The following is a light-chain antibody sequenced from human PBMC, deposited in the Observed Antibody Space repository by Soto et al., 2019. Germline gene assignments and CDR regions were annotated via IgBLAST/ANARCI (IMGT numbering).Light chain of an antibody. CDR3: AAWDDSLSDPV. V-gene: IGLV1-47*01. Sequence: QSVLTQPPSASETPGQRVTISCSGSSSNIGTNYVYWYQQVAGTAPKLLIHRNDQRPSGVPDRFSGSKSGTSASLAISGFRSEDEADYYCAAWDDSLSDPVFGGGTKLTVL. CDR1: SSNIGTNY. J-gene: IGLJ3*02. CDR2: RND.